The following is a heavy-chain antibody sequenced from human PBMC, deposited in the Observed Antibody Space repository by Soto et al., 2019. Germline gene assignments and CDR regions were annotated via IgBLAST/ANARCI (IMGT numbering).Heavy chain of an antibody. J-gene: IGHJ4*02. CDR3: ARTPVIDLVVPPDY. CDR1: GFTFSTYA. Sequence: QVQLVEYGGGVVQPGRSLRLSCAASGFTFSTYAMHWVRQSPGKGLEWVAVISYDGSNKHYADSVKGRFTISRDNSKNTLYRQMNSLRAEDKAVYYCARTPVIDLVVPPDYWGQGTMVTVSS. D-gene: IGHD2-15*01. CDR2: ISYDGSNK. V-gene: IGHV3-30*04.